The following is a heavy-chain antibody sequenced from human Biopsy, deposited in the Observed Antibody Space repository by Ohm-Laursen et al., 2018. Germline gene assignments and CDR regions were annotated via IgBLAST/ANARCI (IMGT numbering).Heavy chain of an antibody. CDR3: AATDYSAYTTIDH. V-gene: IGHV4-4*07. CDR1: GASINSYY. D-gene: IGHD5-12*01. J-gene: IGHJ4*02. CDR2: IYTGGSA. Sequence: GTLSLTCSVSGASINSYYWTCLRQPAGKGLEWIGRIYTGGSAKFNPSLKSRVTMPVDTSKSQFSLRLTSVTAADTAVYYCAATDYSAYTTIDHWGQGTLISVSS.